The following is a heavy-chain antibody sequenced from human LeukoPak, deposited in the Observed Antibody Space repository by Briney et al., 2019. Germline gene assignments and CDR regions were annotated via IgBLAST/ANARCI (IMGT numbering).Heavy chain of an antibody. CDR3: AREIAAAGTWWFDP. V-gene: IGHV4-59*01. D-gene: IGHD6-13*01. CDR2: IYYSGST. Sequence: PSETLSLTCTVSGGSISSYYWSWIRQPPGKGLEWIGYIYYSGSTNYYPSLKSRVAISVDTSKNQFSLKLSSVTAADTAVYYCAREIAAAGTWWFDPWGQGALVTVSS. CDR1: GGSISSYY. J-gene: IGHJ5*02.